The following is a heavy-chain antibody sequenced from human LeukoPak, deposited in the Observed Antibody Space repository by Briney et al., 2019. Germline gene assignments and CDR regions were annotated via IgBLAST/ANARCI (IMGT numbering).Heavy chain of an antibody. CDR1: GFTFRSYA. Sequence: PGGSLRLSCAASGFTFRSYAMHWVRQAPGKGLEWVAVISSDGSNKYYADSVKGRFTISRDNSKNTLYLQMNSLRPEDTAVYYCAGGLAYYYDSSAYFLDYWGQGTLVTVSS. CDR3: AGGLAYYYDSSAYFLDY. D-gene: IGHD3-22*01. CDR2: ISSDGSNK. J-gene: IGHJ4*02. V-gene: IGHV3-30*04.